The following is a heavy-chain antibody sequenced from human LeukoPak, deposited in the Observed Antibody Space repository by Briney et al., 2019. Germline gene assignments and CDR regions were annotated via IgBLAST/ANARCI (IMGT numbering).Heavy chain of an antibody. CDR2: IIPIFGTT. CDR1: GGDFSNYG. CDR3: ARGKTRQWLASPFDY. Sequence: ASVKVSCKASGGDFSNYGIAWVRQAPGQGLEWMGGIIPIFGTTNYAQNFQGRVTFTADESTSTAYMELSSLKSEDTAMYYCARGKTRQWLASPFDYWSQGTLVTVSS. D-gene: IGHD6-19*01. J-gene: IGHJ4*02. V-gene: IGHV1-69*01.